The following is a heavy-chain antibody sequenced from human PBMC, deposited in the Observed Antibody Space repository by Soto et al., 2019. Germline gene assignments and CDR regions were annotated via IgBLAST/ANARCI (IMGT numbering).Heavy chain of an antibody. CDR3: ARGRYSSSWFYYFDY. J-gene: IGHJ4*02. CDR2: INHSGST. D-gene: IGHD6-13*01. Sequence: SETLYRTCAVYGGSFSGYYWSWIRQPPGKGLESIGEINHSGSTNYNPSLKSRVTISVDTSKNQFSLKLSSVTAADTAVYYCARGRYSSSWFYYFDYWGQGTLVTVS. V-gene: IGHV4-34*01. CDR1: GGSFSGYY.